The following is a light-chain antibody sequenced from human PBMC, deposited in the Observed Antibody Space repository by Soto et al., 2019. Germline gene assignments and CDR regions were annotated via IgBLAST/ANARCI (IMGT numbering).Light chain of an antibody. CDR3: QNYHKAPFT. J-gene: IGKJ3*01. CDR2: ASS. V-gene: IGKV1-27*01. CDR1: EGISVY. Sequence: DIQMTQSPSALSASVGDRVNITCRAREGISVYLAWYQQRPGKAPKLLIYASSILQSGIPPRFSGTRSDTEFTLAISSLRPDDVATYCCQNYHKAPFTFGPGTKVDIK.